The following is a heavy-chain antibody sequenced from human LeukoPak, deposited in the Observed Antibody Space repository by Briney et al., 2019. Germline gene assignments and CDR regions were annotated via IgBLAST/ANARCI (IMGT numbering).Heavy chain of an antibody. Sequence: ASVKVSCKASGYTFTSYYLHWVRQAPGQGLEWMGIINPSGGSTNYAQKFQGRVTMTRDTSTSTVYMELSSLRSEDTAVYYCAKLIPDSSSSWFRGENAYWGQGTLVTVSS. V-gene: IGHV1-46*01. CDR1: GYTFTSYY. J-gene: IGHJ4*02. D-gene: IGHD6-13*01. CDR3: AKLIPDSSSSWFRGENAY. CDR2: INPSGGST.